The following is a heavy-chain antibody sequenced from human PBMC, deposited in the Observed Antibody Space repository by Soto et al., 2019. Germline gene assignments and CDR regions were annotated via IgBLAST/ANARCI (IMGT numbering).Heavy chain of an antibody. CDR2: ISSNGGST. J-gene: IGHJ5*02. Sequence: EVQLVESGGGLVPPGGSLRLCCAASGFTFSSYAMHWVRQAPGKGLEYVSAISSNGGSTYYANSVKGRFTISRDNSKNTLYLQMGSLRAEDMAVYYCARARGLVFPWFDPWGQGTLVTVSS. D-gene: IGHD6-19*01. CDR3: ARARGLVFPWFDP. V-gene: IGHV3-64*01. CDR1: GFTFSSYA.